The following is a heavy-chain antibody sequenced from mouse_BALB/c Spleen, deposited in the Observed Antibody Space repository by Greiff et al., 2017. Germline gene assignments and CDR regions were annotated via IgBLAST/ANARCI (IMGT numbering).Heavy chain of an antibody. CDR3: TRERDGYPFAY. CDR1: GYTFTSYW. V-gene: IGHV1-69*02. CDR2: IYPSDSYT. D-gene: IGHD2-3*01. Sequence: QVQLQQPGAELVRPGASVKLSCKASGYTFTSYWINWVKQRPGQGLEWIGNIYPSDSYTNYNQKFKDKATLTVDKSSSTAYMQLSSPTSEDSAVYYCTRERDGYPFAYWGQGTLVTVSA. J-gene: IGHJ3*01.